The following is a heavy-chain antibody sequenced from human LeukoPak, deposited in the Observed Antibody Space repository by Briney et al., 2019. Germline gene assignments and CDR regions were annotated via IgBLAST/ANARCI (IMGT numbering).Heavy chain of an antibody. CDR1: GGSISSYF. D-gene: IGHD5-18*01. V-gene: IGHV4-59*01. CDR3: ARGGGYSYAKFFDY. Sequence: SETLSLTCSVSGGSISSYFWSWIRQPPGKGLEWIGYIYYSGSTNYNPSLKSRVTISVDTSKNQFSLKLSSVTAADTAVYYCARGGGYSYAKFFDYWGQGTLVTVSS. CDR2: IYYSGST. J-gene: IGHJ4*02.